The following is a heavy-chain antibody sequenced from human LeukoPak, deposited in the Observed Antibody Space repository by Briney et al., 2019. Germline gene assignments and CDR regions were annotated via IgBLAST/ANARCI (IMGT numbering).Heavy chain of an antibody. CDR3: AKDLYDSSGYYQNYYYYMDV. J-gene: IGHJ6*03. CDR1: GFDFRSYG. V-gene: IGHV3-30*02. D-gene: IGHD3-22*01. Sequence: GGSLRLSCAASGFDFRSYGMHWVRQAPGKGLEWVAFIRNDGSNKYYADSVKGRFTISRDNSKNTLYLQMNSLRAEDTAVYYCAKDLYDSSGYYQNYYYYMDVWGKGTTVTISS. CDR2: IRNDGSNK.